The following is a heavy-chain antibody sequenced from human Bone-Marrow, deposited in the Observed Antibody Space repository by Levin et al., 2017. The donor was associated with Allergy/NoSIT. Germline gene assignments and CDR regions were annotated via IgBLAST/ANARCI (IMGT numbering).Heavy chain of an antibody. CDR2: ISGTGGST. CDR3: ATQKDYYDSTGYYSSTGAFDY. J-gene: IGHJ4*02. V-gene: IGHV3-23*01. Sequence: SCAASGFTFSSYAMSWVRQAPGKGLQWVSAISGTGGSTYYAYSVKGRFTISRDNSKNTLYLQMNSLRAEDTAVYYCATQKDYYDSTGYYSSTGAFDYWGQGALVTVTS. D-gene: IGHD3-22*01. CDR1: GFTFSSYA.